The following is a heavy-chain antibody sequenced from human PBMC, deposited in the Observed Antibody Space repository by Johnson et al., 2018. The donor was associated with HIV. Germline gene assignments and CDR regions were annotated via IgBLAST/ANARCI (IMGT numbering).Heavy chain of an antibody. V-gene: IGHV3-23*04. J-gene: IGHJ3*02. CDR2: ISGSGGST. D-gene: IGHD3-16*01. CDR1: GFTFDDYG. CDR3: ANLIGGGI. Sequence: VQLVESGGGLVKPGGSLRLSCAASGFTFDDYGMSWVRQAPGKGLECVSAISGSGGSTYYADSVKGRFTISRDNSKNMLYLQMNSLRVEDTAVYYCANLIGGGIWGQGTMVTVSS.